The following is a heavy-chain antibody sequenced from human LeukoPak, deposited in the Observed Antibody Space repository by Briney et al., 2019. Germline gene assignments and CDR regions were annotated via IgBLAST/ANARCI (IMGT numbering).Heavy chain of an antibody. Sequence: SETLSLTCAVSGYSISSGYYWGWIRQPPGKGLEWIGTIYHSGYTYNNPSLKSRVTISVDTSKNQFSLKLSSVTAADTGMYYCARYGYGGDYWGQGTLVSVCS. D-gene: IGHD4-23*01. CDR2: IYHSGYT. V-gene: IGHV4-38-2*01. CDR1: GYSISSGYY. J-gene: IGHJ4*02. CDR3: ARYGYGGDY.